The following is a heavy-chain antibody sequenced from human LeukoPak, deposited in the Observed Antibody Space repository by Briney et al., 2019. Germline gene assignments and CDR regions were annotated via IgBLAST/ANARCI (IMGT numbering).Heavy chain of an antibody. CDR3: AIDASGSYSYYYYYYMAL. D-gene: IGHD1-26*01. CDR1: GFTFSSYG. Sequence: GGSLRLSCAASGFTFSSYGMHWVPQARGKGLGWGAFIREDGSNKDYADSVKGRFTISRDNSKKRLYLQMNSLRGEHRDVYYFAIDASGSYSYYYYYYMALWGKGTTVTVSS. V-gene: IGHV3-30*02. CDR2: IREDGSNK. J-gene: IGHJ6*03.